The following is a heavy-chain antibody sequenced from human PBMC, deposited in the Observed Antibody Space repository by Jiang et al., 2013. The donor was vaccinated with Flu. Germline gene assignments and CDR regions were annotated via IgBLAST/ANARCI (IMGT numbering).Heavy chain of an antibody. D-gene: IGHD3-10*01. V-gene: IGHV4-59*01. CDR3: ARDSYYYGSGSSAGAFDI. J-gene: IGHJ3*02. CDR2: IYYSGST. Sequence: EWIGYIYYSGSTNYNPSLKSRVTISVDTSKNQXSLKLSSVTAADTAVYYCARDSYYYGSGSSAGAFDIWGQGTMVTVSS.